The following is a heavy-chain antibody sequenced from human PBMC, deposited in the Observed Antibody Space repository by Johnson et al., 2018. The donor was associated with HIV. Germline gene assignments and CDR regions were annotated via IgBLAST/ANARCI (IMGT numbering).Heavy chain of an antibody. V-gene: IGHV3-66*02. J-gene: IGHJ3*02. CDR3: AKDKAVVTALYDAFDI. CDR2: VYSGGTT. D-gene: IGHD2-21*02. Sequence: VQLVESGGGLVQPGGSLRLSCAASGFTVSSNYMSWVRQAPGKGLESVSVVYSGGTTHYADSVKGRSTISRDNSKNTLYLQMNSLRAEDTAVYYCAKDKAVVTALYDAFDIWGQGTMVTVSS. CDR1: GFTVSSNY.